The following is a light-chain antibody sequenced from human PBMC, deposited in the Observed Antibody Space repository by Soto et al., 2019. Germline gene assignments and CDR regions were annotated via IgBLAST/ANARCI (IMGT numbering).Light chain of an antibody. V-gene: IGKV3-20*01. CDR3: QQYSRSPYA. CDR2: AAS. J-gene: IGKJ1*01. Sequence: EVVLTQFPVPLSLSPGEKATLSCRASQSVSGNYLAWYQHQPGRPPRMLINAASDRVPGIPDRFVGSGSGTDFTLNITRLEPEDFAVYYCQQYSRSPYAFGPGTKLEVK. CDR1: QSVSGNY.